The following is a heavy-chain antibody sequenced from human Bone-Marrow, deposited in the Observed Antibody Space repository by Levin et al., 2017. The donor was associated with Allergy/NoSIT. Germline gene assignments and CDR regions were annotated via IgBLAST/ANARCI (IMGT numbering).Heavy chain of an antibody. CDR3: ASTHGYTAFGGFDN. D-gene: IGHD5-12*01. J-gene: IGHJ4*02. CDR1: GGSINRVKYY. CDR2: VYYSGST. Sequence: SETLSLTCTVSGGSINRVKYYWSWIRQSPGKGLEWIAYVYYSGSTYYNPSLQSRATVSIDTSRNQFSLRLGSVTSADTAIYFCASTHGYTAFGGFDNWGQGSLVTVSS. V-gene: IGHV4-30-4*08.